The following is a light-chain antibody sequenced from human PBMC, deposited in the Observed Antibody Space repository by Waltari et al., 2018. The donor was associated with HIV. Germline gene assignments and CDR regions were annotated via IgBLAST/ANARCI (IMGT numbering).Light chain of an antibody. V-gene: IGLV3-21*04. CDR3: QVWDSSSDHVV. CDR1: NIGSKS. J-gene: IGLJ2*01. Sequence: SYVLTQPPSVSVAPGKTARITCGGTNIGSKSVHWDQQKPGQAPLLVIYYDSARPSGIPERFSGSNSGNMATLTISRVEAGDEADYYCQVWDSSSDHVVFGGGTNLTVL. CDR2: YDS.